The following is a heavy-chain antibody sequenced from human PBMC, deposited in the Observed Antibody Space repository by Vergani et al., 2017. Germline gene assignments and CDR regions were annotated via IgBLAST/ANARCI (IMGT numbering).Heavy chain of an antibody. CDR2: ISWNSGSI. J-gene: IGHJ3*02. Sequence: EVQLVESGGGLVQPGRSLRLSCAASGFTFDDYAMHWVRQAPGKGLEWVSGISWNSGSIGYADSVKGRFTISRDNSKNTLYLQMNSLRAEDTAVDYCAKGHRYQLLYFAREVNDAFDIWGQGTMVTVSS. CDR3: AKGHRYQLLYFAREVNDAFDI. D-gene: IGHD2-2*02. V-gene: IGHV3-9*01. CDR1: GFTFDDYA.